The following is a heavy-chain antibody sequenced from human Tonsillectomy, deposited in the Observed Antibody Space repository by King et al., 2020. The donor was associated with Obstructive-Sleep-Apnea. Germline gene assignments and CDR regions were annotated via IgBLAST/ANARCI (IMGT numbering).Heavy chain of an antibody. V-gene: IGHV4-4*02. J-gene: IGHJ5*02. CDR1: GGSISTNYW. D-gene: IGHD3-10*01. CDR3: AKRDVASGSYYS. Sequence: VQLQESGPGLVKPSGTLSLNCAVSGGSISTNYWGSWVRQPPGKGLEYIGDIYHSGSTIYNPSLKSRVTLSVDKSKTQFSLKLSSVTAADTAVYFCAKRDVASGSYYSWGQGTLVTVSS. CDR2: IYHSGST.